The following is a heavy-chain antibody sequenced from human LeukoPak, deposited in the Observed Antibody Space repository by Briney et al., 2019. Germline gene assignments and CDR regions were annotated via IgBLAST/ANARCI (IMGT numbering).Heavy chain of an antibody. CDR2: ISYDGSNK. Sequence: GGSLRLSCAASGFTFSSYAMHWVRQAPGKGLEWVAVISYDGSNKYYADSVKGRFTISRDNSKNTLYPQMNSLRAEDTAVYYCARDLGIGYYDSSGSRETDYWGQGTLVTVSS. V-gene: IGHV3-30-3*01. CDR3: ARDLGIGYYDSSGSRETDY. CDR1: GFTFSSYA. J-gene: IGHJ4*02. D-gene: IGHD3-22*01.